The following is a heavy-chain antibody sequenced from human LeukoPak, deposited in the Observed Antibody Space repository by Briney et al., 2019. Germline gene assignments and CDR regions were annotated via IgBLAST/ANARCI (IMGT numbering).Heavy chain of an antibody. CDR3: ARGSAGWQPYGSGSLYYYYYMDV. V-gene: IGHV1-8*01. CDR1: GYTFTSYD. Sequence: ASVKFSCKASGYTFTSYDINWVRQATGQGLEWMRWMNPNSGNTGYAQKLQGRVTMTTDTSTSTAYMELRSLRSDDTAVYYCARGSAGWQPYGSGSLYYYYYMDVWGKGTTVTVSS. J-gene: IGHJ6*03. D-gene: IGHD3-10*01. CDR2: MNPNSGNT.